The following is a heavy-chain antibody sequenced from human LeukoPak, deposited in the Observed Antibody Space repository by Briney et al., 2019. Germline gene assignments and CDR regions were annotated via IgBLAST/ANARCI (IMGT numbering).Heavy chain of an antibody. CDR2: IYSGGYT. CDR3: ARENGYKVFDY. J-gene: IGHJ4*02. V-gene: IGHV3-53*01. Sequence: GGSLRLSCAASGFTVSSSYMIWVRQAPGKGLEWVSVIYSGGYTYYADSVKGRFTISRDHSKNTLYLQMDSLRAADTAVYYCARENGYKVFDYWGQGTLVTVSS. CDR1: GFTVSSSY. D-gene: IGHD5-24*01.